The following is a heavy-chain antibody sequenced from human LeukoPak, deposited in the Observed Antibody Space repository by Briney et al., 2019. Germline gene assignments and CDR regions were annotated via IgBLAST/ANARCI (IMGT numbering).Heavy chain of an antibody. CDR2: ISSSSSYI. Sequence: PGGSLRLSCADSGFTFSSYSMNWVRQAPGKGLEWVSSISSSSSYIYYADSVKGRFTISRDNAKNSLYLQMNSLRAEDTAVYYCARGLRMVAATLPDYWGQGTLVTVSS. J-gene: IGHJ4*02. D-gene: IGHD2-15*01. V-gene: IGHV3-21*01. CDR1: GFTFSSYS. CDR3: ARGLRMVAATLPDY.